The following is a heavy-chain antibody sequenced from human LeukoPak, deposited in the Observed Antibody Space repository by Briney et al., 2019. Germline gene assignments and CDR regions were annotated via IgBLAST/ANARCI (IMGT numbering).Heavy chain of an antibody. V-gene: IGHV3-23*01. D-gene: IGHD6-13*01. CDR1: GFTFSNYA. Sequence: GGSLRLSCAASGFTFSNYAMSWVRQAPGKGLEWVSVISGSGGSTYYADSVKGRFTISRDNSKNTLYLQMNSLRAEDTAIYYCAKRAAAGTFDYWGQGTLVTVSS. CDR2: ISGSGGST. J-gene: IGHJ4*02. CDR3: AKRAAAGTFDY.